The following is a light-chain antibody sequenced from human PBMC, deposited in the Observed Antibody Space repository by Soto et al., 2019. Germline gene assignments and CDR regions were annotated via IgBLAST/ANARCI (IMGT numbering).Light chain of an antibody. CDR3: QQYNSYSRT. V-gene: IGKV1-5*03. CDR1: QTISSW. Sequence: IQMTQSPSTLSGSVGDRVTITCRASQTISSWLAWYQQKPGKAPKLLIYKASTLKSGVPSRFSXSGSGTEFTLTISSLQPDDFATYYCQQYNSYSRTFGQGTKVDIK. CDR2: KAS. J-gene: IGKJ1*01.